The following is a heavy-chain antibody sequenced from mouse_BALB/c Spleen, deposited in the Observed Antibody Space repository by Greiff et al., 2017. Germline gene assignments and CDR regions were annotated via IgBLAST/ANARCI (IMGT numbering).Heavy chain of an antibody. D-gene: IGHD3-1*01. Sequence: EVKLEESGGGLVQPGGSLKLSCAASGFSFSSYTMSWVRQTPEKRLEWVAYISNGGGSTYYPDTVKGRFTISRDNAKNTLYLQMSSLKSEDTAMYYCARQLGLGAWFAYWGQGTLVTVSA. V-gene: IGHV5-12-2*01. CDR3: ARQLGLGAWFAY. J-gene: IGHJ3*01. CDR1: GFSFSSYT. CDR2: ISNGGGST.